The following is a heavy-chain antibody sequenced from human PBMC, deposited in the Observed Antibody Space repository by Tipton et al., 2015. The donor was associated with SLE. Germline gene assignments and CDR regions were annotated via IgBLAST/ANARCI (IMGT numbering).Heavy chain of an antibody. CDR1: GGSFSGYY. Sequence: TLSLTCAVYGGSFSGYYWSWIRQPPGKGLEWIGSIYHSGSTYYNPSLKSRVTISVDTSKNQFSLKLSSVTAADTAVYYCARDRSNWFDPWGQGTLVTVSS. CDR2: IYHSGST. V-gene: IGHV4-34*01. J-gene: IGHJ5*02. CDR3: ARDRSNWFDP.